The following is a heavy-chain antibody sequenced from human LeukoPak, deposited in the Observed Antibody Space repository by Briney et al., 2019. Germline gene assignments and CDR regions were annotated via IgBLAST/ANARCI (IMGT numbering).Heavy chain of an antibody. V-gene: IGHV3-7*03. CDR2: IKQDGSAK. CDR3: AKAPYYDFWSGYSDWFDP. CDR1: GFIFSNYW. J-gene: IGHJ5*02. Sequence: PGGSLRLSCAASGFIFSNYWMSWVRQAPGKGLEWVANIKQDGSAKFYVDSVKGRFTISKDNAKSSLYLQMNSLRAEDTAVYYCAKAPYYDFWSGYSDWFDPWGQGTLVTVSS. D-gene: IGHD3-3*01.